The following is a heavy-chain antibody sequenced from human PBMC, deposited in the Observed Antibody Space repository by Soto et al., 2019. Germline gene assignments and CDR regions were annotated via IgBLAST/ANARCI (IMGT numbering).Heavy chain of an antibody. D-gene: IGHD3-10*01. CDR1: GFTFSSYA. Sequence: EVQLLESGGGLVQPGGSLRISCAASGFTFSSYAFSWVRQAPGKWLEWVSAIGGSGGSTYYADSVKGLLTISRDNSKNTLYLQMNSLRAEDTAVYYCAKYYYISGSYADYWGQGTLVTVSS. J-gene: IGHJ4*02. CDR2: IGGSGGST. V-gene: IGHV3-23*01. CDR3: AKYYYISGSYADY.